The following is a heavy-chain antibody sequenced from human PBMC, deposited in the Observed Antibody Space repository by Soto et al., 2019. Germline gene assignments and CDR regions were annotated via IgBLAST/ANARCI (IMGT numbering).Heavy chain of an antibody. CDR3: ARDAHPLVVVPAANKWGFDY. CDR2: INPNSGGT. V-gene: IGHV1-2*04. CDR1: GYTFTGYY. J-gene: IGHJ4*02. Sequence: ASVKVSCKASGYTFTGYYMHWVRQAPGQGLEWMGWINPNSGGTNYAQKFQGWVTMTRDTSISTAYMELSRLRSDDTAVYYCARDAHPLVVVPAANKWGFDYWGQGTLVTVSS. D-gene: IGHD2-2*01.